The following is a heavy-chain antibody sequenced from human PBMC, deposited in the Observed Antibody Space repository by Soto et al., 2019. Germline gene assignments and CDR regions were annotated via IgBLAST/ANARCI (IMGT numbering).Heavy chain of an antibody. CDR1: GFAFSSYA. CDR3: ARAGYSSGWYQSFYYYYGMDV. Sequence: PGGSLRLSCAASGFAFSSYAMHWFRQAPGKGLEWVAVISYDGSNKYYADSVKGRFTISRDNSKNTLYLQMNSLRAEDTAVYYCARAGYSSGWYQSFYYYYGMDVWGQGTTVTVSS. J-gene: IGHJ6*02. D-gene: IGHD6-19*01. V-gene: IGHV3-30-3*01. CDR2: ISYDGSNK.